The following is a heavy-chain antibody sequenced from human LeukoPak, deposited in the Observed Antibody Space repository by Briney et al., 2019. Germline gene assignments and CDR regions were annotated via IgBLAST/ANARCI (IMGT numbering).Heavy chain of an antibody. Sequence: SETLSLTCTVSGGSISTYYWSWIRQAAGKGLEWIGRVCTSGGTNYNPTLASRVTMSVDTSRNWISLKLTSVTAADTAVYYCARAFRPVVAAFYWYFDLWGRGTLVTVSS. CDR2: VCTSGGT. D-gene: IGHD2-15*01. V-gene: IGHV4-4*07. J-gene: IGHJ2*01. CDR3: ARAFRPVVAAFYWYFDL. CDR1: GGSISTYY.